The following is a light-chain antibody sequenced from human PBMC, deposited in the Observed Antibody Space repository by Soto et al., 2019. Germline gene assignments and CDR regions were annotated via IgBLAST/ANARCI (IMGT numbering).Light chain of an antibody. CDR3: QQLKTYPFT. Sequence: AIQLTQSPSSLSASVGDRVSITCRASQGISSALAWDQHKPGKAPKILIYDASSLQSGVPSRFSGSESGTECTLTISSLQPEDFATYYCQQLKTYPFTFGQGTRLEIK. J-gene: IGKJ5*01. CDR1: QGISSA. V-gene: IGKV1-13*02. CDR2: DAS.